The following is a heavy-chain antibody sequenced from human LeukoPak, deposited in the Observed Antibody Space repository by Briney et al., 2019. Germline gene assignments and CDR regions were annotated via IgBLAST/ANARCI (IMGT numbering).Heavy chain of an antibody. CDR3: ARGTGIAVASDFDL. D-gene: IGHD6-19*01. V-gene: IGHV3-21*01. CDR2: ISSSNYI. J-gene: IGHJ4*02. CDR1: GFTFSSYS. Sequence: PGGSLRLSCAASGFTFSSYSMNWVRQAPGKGLAWVSSISSSNYIYYADSVKGRFTISRDNAKNSLYLQMNSLRAEDTAVFYCARGTGIAVASDFDLWGQGTLATVSS.